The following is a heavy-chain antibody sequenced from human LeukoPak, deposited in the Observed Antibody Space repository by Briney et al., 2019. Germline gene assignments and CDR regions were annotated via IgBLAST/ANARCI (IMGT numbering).Heavy chain of an antibody. CDR3: ARKLLGFGGLFPRYYGMDV. CDR1: GGTFSSYA. V-gene: IGHV1-69*13. CDR2: INPIFGTT. Sequence: ASVKVSCKASGGTFSSYAISWVRQAPGQGLEWMGRINPIFGTTNYAQKFQGRVTTTADESTSTAYMELSRLRSEDPAVYYWARKLLGFGGLFPRYYGMDVWGQGTTVTVSS. J-gene: IGHJ6*02. D-gene: IGHD3-10*01.